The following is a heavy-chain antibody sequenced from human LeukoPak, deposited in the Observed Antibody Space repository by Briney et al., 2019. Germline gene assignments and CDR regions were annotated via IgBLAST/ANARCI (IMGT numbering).Heavy chain of an antibody. CDR3: AKDMDYYDSSGYPDAFDI. J-gene: IGHJ3*02. Sequence: GGSLRLSCAASGFTFSSYGMHWVRQAPGKGLEWVAVISYDGSNKYYADCVKGRFTISRDNSKNTLYLQMNSLRAEDTAVYYCAKDMDYYDSSGYPDAFDIWGQGTMVTVSS. V-gene: IGHV3-30*18. CDR2: ISYDGSNK. D-gene: IGHD3-22*01. CDR1: GFTFSSYG.